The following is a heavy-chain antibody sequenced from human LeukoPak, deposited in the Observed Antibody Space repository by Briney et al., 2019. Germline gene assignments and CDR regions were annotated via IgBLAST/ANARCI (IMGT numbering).Heavy chain of an antibody. Sequence: GGSLRLSCAASGFTFDDYAMHWVRQAPGKGLEWVSGISWNSGSIGYADSVKGRFTISRDNAKNSLYLQMNSLRAEDTALYYCAKDMGPAAYYYYGMDVWRQGTTVTVSS. D-gene: IGHD2-2*01. CDR1: GFTFDDYA. J-gene: IGHJ6*02. CDR3: AKDMGPAAYYYYGMDV. V-gene: IGHV3-9*01. CDR2: ISWNSGSI.